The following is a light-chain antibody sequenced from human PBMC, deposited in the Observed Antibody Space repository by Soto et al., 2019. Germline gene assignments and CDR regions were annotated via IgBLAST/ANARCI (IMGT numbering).Light chain of an antibody. CDR3: LHYNDWPPYT. Sequence: EIVMTQSPATLSVSPGERATLSCRASQNVGSNLAWYQQKPGQAPRLLIYGASTRATGFPARFSGSGSGTDFTLTISSLQSEDFAVYYCLHYNDWPPYTFGQGTKLEIK. V-gene: IGKV3-15*01. CDR2: GAS. CDR1: QNVGSN. J-gene: IGKJ2*01.